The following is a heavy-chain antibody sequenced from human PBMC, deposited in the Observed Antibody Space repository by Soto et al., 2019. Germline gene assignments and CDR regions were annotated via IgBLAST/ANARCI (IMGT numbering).Heavy chain of an antibody. CDR3: AKDSGIAVAGIKRGEYYYYGMDV. Sequence: GGSLRLSCAASGFTFSSYGMHWVRQAPGKGLEWVAVISYDGSNKYYADSVKGRFTISRDNSKNTLYLQMNSLRAEDTAVYYCAKDSGIAVAGIKRGEYYYYGMDVWGQGTTVTVSS. V-gene: IGHV3-30*18. D-gene: IGHD6-19*01. CDR1: GFTFSSYG. CDR2: ISYDGSNK. J-gene: IGHJ6*02.